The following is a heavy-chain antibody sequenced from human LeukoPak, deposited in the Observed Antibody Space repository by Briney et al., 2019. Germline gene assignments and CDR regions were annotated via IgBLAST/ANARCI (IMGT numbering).Heavy chain of an antibody. CDR3: ARDLGSHNSGWIFDH. D-gene: IGHD6-19*01. CDR1: GFTFSSYA. J-gene: IGHJ4*02. Sequence: PGGSLRLSCAASGFTFSSYAMSWVRQAPGKGLEWVSGISVSGDSTYYAGSVKGRFTISRDNSKNTLYLQMNSLRAEDTAVYYCARDLGSHNSGWIFDHWGREPWSPSPQ. V-gene: IGHV3-23*01. CDR2: ISVSGDST.